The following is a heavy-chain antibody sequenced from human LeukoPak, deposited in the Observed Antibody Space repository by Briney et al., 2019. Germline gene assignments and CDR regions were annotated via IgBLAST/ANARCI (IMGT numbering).Heavy chain of an antibody. V-gene: IGHV4-39*07. CDR1: GVSISSSNSY. CDR2: INHSGST. D-gene: IGHD2-2*01. Sequence: SETLSLTCTVSGVSISSSNSYWGWIRQPPGKGLEWIGEINHSGSTNYNPSLKSRVTISVDTSKNQFSLKLSSVTAADTAVYYCARANIVVVPAAMINWFDPWGQGTLVTVSS. CDR3: ARANIVVVPAAMINWFDP. J-gene: IGHJ5*02.